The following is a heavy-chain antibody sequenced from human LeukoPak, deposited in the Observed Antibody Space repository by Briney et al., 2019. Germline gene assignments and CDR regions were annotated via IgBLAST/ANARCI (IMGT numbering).Heavy chain of an antibody. J-gene: IGHJ4*02. V-gene: IGHV3-15*01. CDR3: TFLSLYRSGSYHRALDY. Sequence: GGSLRLSCAASGFTFSNAWMSWVRQAPGKGLEWVGRIKSKTDGGTTDYAAPVKGRFTISRDDSKNTLYLQMNSLKTEDTAVYYCTFLSLYRSGSYHRALDYWGQGTLVTVSS. CDR2: IKSKTDGGTT. CDR1: GFTFSNAW. D-gene: IGHD3-10*01.